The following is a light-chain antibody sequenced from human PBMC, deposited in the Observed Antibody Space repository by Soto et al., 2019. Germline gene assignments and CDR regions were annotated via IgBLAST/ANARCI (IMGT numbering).Light chain of an antibody. CDR3: SSYTSSSTRV. CDR2: EVS. J-gene: IGLJ3*02. Sequence: QSALTQPASVSGSPXQSITISCTGTSSDVGGYNYVSWYQQHPGKAPKLMIYEVSNRPSGVSNRFSGSKSGNTASLTISGLQAEDEADYYCSSYTSSSTRVFGGGTKVTVL. CDR1: SSDVGGYNY. V-gene: IGLV2-14*01.